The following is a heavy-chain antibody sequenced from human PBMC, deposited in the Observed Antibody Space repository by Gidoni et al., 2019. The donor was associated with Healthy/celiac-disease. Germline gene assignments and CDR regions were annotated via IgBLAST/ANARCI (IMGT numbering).Heavy chain of an antibody. CDR1: GFTFSSYA. J-gene: IGHJ3*01. D-gene: IGHD3-10*01. Sequence: EVQLLEAGGGLVQPGGSLRLSCAASGFTFSSYAMCWVHQAPGKGLEWVSAISGSGGSTYYADSVKGRFTISRDNSKNTLYLQMNSLRAEDTAVYYCAKGHPNVLLWFGVWGQGTMVTVSS. CDR2: ISGSGGST. CDR3: AKGHPNVLLWFGV. V-gene: IGHV3-23*01.